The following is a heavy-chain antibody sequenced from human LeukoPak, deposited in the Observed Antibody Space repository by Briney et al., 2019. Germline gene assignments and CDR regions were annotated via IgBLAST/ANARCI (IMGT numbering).Heavy chain of an antibody. CDR3: ARDPNSAL. CDR1: GGSISGAY. Sequence: SETLSLTCTVSGGSISGAYWSWIRQPAGKGLEWIGRIFSSGNSSYNPSLKSRVTMSVDTSKNQFSLKLSSVTAADTAVYYCARDPNSALWGQGPLVTVSS. CDR2: IFSSGNS. V-gene: IGHV4-4*07. J-gene: IGHJ4*02. D-gene: IGHD4-23*01.